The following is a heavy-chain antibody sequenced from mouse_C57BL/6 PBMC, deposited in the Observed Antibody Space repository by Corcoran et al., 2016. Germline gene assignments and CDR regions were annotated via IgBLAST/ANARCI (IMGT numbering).Heavy chain of an antibody. Sequence: EVQLQQSGPVLVKPGASVKMSCKASGYTFTDYYMNWVKQSHGKSLEWIGVINPYNGGTSYNQKFKGKATLTVDKSSSTAYMELNSLTSEDSAVYYCARRYYGSLWFAYWGQGTLVTVSA. D-gene: IGHD1-1*01. CDR1: GYTFTDYY. J-gene: IGHJ3*01. CDR2: INPYNGGT. CDR3: ARRYYGSLWFAY. V-gene: IGHV1-19*01.